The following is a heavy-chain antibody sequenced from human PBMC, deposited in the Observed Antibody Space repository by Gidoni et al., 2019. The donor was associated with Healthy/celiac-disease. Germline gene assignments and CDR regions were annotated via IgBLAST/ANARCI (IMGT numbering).Heavy chain of an antibody. J-gene: IGHJ4*02. CDR3: ARHAWDYSSGLYYFDY. CDR1: GGSISSSSYY. CDR2: IYYSGST. V-gene: IGHV4-39*01. D-gene: IGHD6-19*01. Sequence: QLQLQESGPGLVKPSETLSLTCTVSGGSISSSSYYWGWIRQPPGKGLEWIGSIYYSGSTYYNPSLKSRVTISVDTSKNQFSLKLSSVTAADTAVYYCARHAWDYSSGLYYFDYWGQGTLVTVSS.